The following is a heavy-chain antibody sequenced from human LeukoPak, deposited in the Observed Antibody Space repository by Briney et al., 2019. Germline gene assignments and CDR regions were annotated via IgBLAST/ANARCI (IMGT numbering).Heavy chain of an antibody. CDR3: GRDGYAYSFDY. J-gene: IGHJ4*02. CDR2: INPSGGST. Sequence: ASVKVSCKASRYTFTNYNMHWVRQAPGHGLEWMGIINPSGGSTSDAQKFQGRLTMTRDTSTSTVYMELSSLRSEDTVFYCSGRDGYAYSFDYWGQGTLVTVSS. V-gene: IGHV1-46*01. CDR1: RYTFTNYN. D-gene: IGHD3-16*01.